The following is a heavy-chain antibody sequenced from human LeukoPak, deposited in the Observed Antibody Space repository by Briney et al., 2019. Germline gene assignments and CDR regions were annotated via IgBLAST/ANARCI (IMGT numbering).Heavy chain of an antibody. CDR2: INPNSGDT. V-gene: IGHV1-2*06. D-gene: IGHD2-2*01. J-gene: IGHJ4*02. CDR3: ARDYCSSTSCLFDY. Sequence: GASVKVSCKASGYTFTGYHIHWVRQAPGQGLEWMGRINPNSGDTNYAQKFQGRVTMTRDTSSSTAYMELSRLRSDDTAVYYCARDYCSSTSCLFDYWGQGTLVTVSS. CDR1: GYTFTGYH.